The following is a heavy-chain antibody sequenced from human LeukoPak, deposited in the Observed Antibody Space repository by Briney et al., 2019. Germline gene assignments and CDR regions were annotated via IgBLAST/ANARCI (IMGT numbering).Heavy chain of an antibody. CDR2: ISGSGGST. J-gene: IGHJ6*03. CDR3: AEDLIAARPSSYYMDV. CDR1: GFTFSSYA. V-gene: IGHV3-23*01. Sequence: PGGSLRLSCAASGFTFSSYAMSWVRQAPGKGLEWVSAISGSGGSTYYADSVKGRFTISRDNSKNTLYLQMNSLRAEDTAVYYCAEDLIAARPSSYYMDVWGKGTTVTVSS. D-gene: IGHD6-6*01.